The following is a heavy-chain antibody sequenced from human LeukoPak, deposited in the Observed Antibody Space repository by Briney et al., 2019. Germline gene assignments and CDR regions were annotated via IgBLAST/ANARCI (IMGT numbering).Heavy chain of an antibody. D-gene: IGHD6-13*01. J-gene: IGHJ5*02. V-gene: IGHV4-34*01. CDR3: ARKARQQLVLFKTDWFDP. CDR1: GGSFSGYY. CDR2: INHSGST. Sequence: PSETLSLTCAVYGGSFSGYYWSWIRRPPGKGLEWIGEINHSGSTNYNPSLKSRVTISVDTSKNQFSLKLSSVTAADTAVYYCARKARQQLVLFKTDWFDPWGQGTLVTVSS.